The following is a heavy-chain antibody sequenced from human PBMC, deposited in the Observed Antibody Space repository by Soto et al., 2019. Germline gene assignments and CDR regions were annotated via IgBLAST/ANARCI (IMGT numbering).Heavy chain of an antibody. J-gene: IGHJ5*02. V-gene: IGHV1-69*12. Sequence: QVQLVQSGAEVKKPGSSVKVSCKASGGTFSSYAISWVRQAPGQGLEWMGGIIPIFGTANYAQKFQGRVTITADESTSTAYMELSSLRSEDTAVYYCARVAIFGVVTLSNWFDPWGQGTLVTVSS. CDR2: IIPIFGTA. CDR1: GGTFSSYA. D-gene: IGHD3-3*01. CDR3: ARVAIFGVVTLSNWFDP.